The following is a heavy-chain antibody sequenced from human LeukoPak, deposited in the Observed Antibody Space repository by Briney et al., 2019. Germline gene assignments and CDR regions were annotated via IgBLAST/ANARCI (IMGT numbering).Heavy chain of an antibody. J-gene: IGHJ4*02. CDR1: GFTFSSYA. Sequence: GVSLRLSCAASGFTFSSYAMSWVRQAPGKGLEWVSAMSASGGSTYYADSVKGRFTISRDNSKKTLYLQMNSLRAEDTAVYYCANLVGYYYGSGSSVRLFDYWGQGTLVTVSS. V-gene: IGHV3-23*01. CDR2: MSASGGST. CDR3: ANLVGYYYGSGSSVRLFDY. D-gene: IGHD3-10*01.